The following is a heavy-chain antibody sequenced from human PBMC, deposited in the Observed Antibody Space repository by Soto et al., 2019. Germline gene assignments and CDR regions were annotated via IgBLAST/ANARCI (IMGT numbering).Heavy chain of an antibody. V-gene: IGHV2-5*01. D-gene: IGHD6-19*01. Sequence: QITLKESGPTLLKPTQTLTLTCTFSGFSLSTSGVGVGWIRQPPGKALELLALIYWNDDKRYSPSLKSRLSITRDTSKNQVVLTMTNVDPVDTATYYCAHRLDTSGWPRFDYWGQGTLVTVSS. CDR2: IYWNDDK. CDR1: GFSLSTSGVG. CDR3: AHRLDTSGWPRFDY. J-gene: IGHJ4*02.